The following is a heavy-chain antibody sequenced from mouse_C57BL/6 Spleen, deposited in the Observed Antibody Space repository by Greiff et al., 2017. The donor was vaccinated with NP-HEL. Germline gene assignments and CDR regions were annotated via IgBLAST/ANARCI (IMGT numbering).Heavy chain of an antibody. D-gene: IGHD2-2*01. CDR1: GYTFTDYN. J-gene: IGHJ1*03. V-gene: IGHV1-18*01. Sequence: VQLQQSGPELVKPGASVKIPCKASGYTFTDYNMDWVKQSHGKSLEWIGDINPNNGGTIYNQKFKGKATLTVDKSSSTAYMELRSLTSEDTAVYYCARSPMVTTYFDVWGTGTTVTVSS. CDR2: INPNNGGT. CDR3: ARSPMVTTYFDV.